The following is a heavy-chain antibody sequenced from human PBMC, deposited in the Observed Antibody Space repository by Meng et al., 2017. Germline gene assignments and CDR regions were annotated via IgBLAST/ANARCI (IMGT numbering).Heavy chain of an antibody. CDR2: INPNSGGT. J-gene: IGHJ5*02. CDR1: GYTFSGYY. Sequence: VQLVQAEAEVKKPGASVKGSCKASGYTFSGYYMHWVRQAPGRGLEWMGRINPNSGGTNYAQKFQGRVTMTRDTSISTAYMELSRLRSDDTAVYYCARALIVVANWFDPWGQGTLVTVSS. V-gene: IGHV1-2*06. CDR3: ARALIVVANWFDP. D-gene: IGHD3-22*01.